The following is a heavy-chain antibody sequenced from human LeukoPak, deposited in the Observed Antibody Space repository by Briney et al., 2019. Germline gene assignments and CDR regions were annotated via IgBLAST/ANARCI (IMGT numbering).Heavy chain of an antibody. J-gene: IGHJ6*03. CDR2: INPSGGST. Sequence: PGASVKVSCKASGYTFTSYYMHWVRQAPGQGLEWMGIINPSGGSTSYAQKFQGRVTMTRDTSTSTVYMELSSLGSEDTAVYYCARVEKKRQRSTIFGVVSSLDYYYYYMDVWGKGTTVTVSS. V-gene: IGHV1-46*01. CDR3: ARVEKKRQRSTIFGVVSSLDYYYYYMDV. D-gene: IGHD3-3*01. CDR1: GYTFTSYY.